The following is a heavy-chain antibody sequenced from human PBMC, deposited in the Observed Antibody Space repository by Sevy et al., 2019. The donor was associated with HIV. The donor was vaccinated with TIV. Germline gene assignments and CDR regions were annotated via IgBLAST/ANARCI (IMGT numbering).Heavy chain of an antibody. CDR2: ISAYNGNT. J-gene: IGHJ4*02. CDR3: AGEGGVYGDYPYYFDY. Sequence: ASVKVSCKASGYTFTSYGISWVRQAPGQGLEWMGWISAYNGNTNYEQKLQGRVTMTTDTSTSTAYMELRSLGSDDTAVYYCAGEGGVYGDYPYYFDYWGQGTLVTVSS. CDR1: GYTFTSYG. D-gene: IGHD4-17*01. V-gene: IGHV1-18*01.